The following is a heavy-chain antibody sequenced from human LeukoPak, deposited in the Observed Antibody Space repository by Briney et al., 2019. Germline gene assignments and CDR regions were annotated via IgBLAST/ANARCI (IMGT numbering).Heavy chain of an antibody. CDR3: ARDDRLINLSSFDY. V-gene: IGHV3-74*01. Sequence: GGSLRLSCAASGFTFSNYWMHWVRQTPGKGLLWVSRMNSDGSSISYADDVKGRFTISRDNAKNTLYLQMNNLRAEDTAVYYCARDDRLINLSSFDYWGQGTLVTVSS. CDR1: GFTFSNYW. D-gene: IGHD2-8*01. J-gene: IGHJ4*02. CDR2: MNSDGSSI.